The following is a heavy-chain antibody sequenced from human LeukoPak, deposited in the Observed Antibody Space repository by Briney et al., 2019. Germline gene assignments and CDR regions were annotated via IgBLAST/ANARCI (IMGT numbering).Heavy chain of an antibody. J-gene: IGHJ5*02. CDR2: IYYSGST. Sequence: PSETLSLTCTVSGGSISSSSYYWGWIRQPPGKGLEWIGSIYYSGSTYYNPSLKSRVTISVDTSKNQFSLKLRSVTAADTSVYYCGALGGAPSWFDPWGQGTLVTVSS. CDR1: GGSISSSSYY. V-gene: IGHV4-39*01. CDR3: GALGGAPSWFDP. D-gene: IGHD3-16*01.